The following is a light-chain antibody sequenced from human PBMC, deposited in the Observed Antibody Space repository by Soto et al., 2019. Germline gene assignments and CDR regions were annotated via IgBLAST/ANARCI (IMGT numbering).Light chain of an antibody. CDR1: SSDVGAYNF. CDR3: ASLTTTSFV. Sequence: QSVLTQPASVSGSPGQSITISCTGTSSDVGAYNFVSWYQHHPDKAPKLMISEVSNRPSGVSDRFSGSKSGNTASLTISGLQAEEEHDYYCASLTTTSFVFRTATTVTVL. V-gene: IGLV2-14*01. CDR2: EVS. J-gene: IGLJ1*01.